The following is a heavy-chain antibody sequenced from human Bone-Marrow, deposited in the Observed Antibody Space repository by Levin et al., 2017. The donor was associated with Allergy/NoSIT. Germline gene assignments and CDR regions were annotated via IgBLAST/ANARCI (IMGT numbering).Heavy chain of an antibody. CDR2: IDQNGDET. V-gene: IGHV3-74*03. CDR1: GFTFSSYW. D-gene: IGHD3-3*02. CDR3: VISSAAFES. Sequence: PGGSLRLSCAASGFTFSSYWMHWVRQAPGEGPVWVSRIDQNGDETTYADSVEGRFTTSRDNAKNTLYLQMNSLRVEDTAFYYCVISSAAFESWGQGTLVTVSS. J-gene: IGHJ4*02.